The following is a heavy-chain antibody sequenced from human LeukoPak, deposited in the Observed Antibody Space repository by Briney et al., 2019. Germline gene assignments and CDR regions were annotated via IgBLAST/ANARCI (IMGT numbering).Heavy chain of an antibody. CDR3: AGEEPDLGSSWNDAFDI. J-gene: IGHJ3*02. D-gene: IGHD6-13*01. Sequence: ASVKVSCKASGGTFSSYAISWARQAPGQGLEWMGGIIPIFGTANYAQKFQGRVTITTDESTSTAYMELSSLRSEDTAVYYCAGEEPDLGSSWNDAFDIWGQGTMVTVSS. CDR1: GGTFSSYA. V-gene: IGHV1-69*05. CDR2: IIPIFGTA.